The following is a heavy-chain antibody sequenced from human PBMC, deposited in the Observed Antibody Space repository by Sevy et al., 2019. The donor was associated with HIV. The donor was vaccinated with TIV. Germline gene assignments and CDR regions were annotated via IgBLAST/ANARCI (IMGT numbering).Heavy chain of an antibody. CDR2: IYPGDSDT. V-gene: IGHV5-51*01. Sequence: GESLKISCKGSGYSFTSYWIGWVRQMPGKGLEWMGIIYPGDSDTRYSPSFQAQVTISADMSISTAYLQWSSLKASDTARYYCATIPITSHDAFDIWGQGTMVTVSS. CDR3: ATIPITSHDAFDI. J-gene: IGHJ3*02. CDR1: GYSFTSYW. D-gene: IGHD3-10*01.